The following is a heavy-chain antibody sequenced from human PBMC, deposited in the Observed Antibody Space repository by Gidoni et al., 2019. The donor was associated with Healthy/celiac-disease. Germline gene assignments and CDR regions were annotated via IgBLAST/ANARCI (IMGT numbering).Heavy chain of an antibody. V-gene: IGHV3-30*18. Sequence: QVQLVESGGGVVQPGRSLRLSCAASGFTFSSYGLHWVRQAPGKVLEWVAVMSYDGRNKYYADSVKGRFTISRDNSKNTLYLQMNSLRAEDTAVYYCAKDRDGSGGYFDYWGQGTLVTVSS. J-gene: IGHJ4*02. CDR2: MSYDGRNK. D-gene: IGHD3-10*01. CDR3: AKDRDGSGGYFDY. CDR1: GFTFSSYG.